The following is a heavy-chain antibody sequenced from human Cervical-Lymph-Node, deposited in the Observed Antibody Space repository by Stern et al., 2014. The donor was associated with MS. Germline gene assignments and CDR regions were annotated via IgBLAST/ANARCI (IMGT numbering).Heavy chain of an antibody. D-gene: IGHD1-26*01. CDR3: ARHPYSGDFSYGGGFDY. J-gene: IGHJ4*02. Sequence: VPLVESGAEVKKSGESLKISCKGSGYSFTTHWIAWVRQTPGKGLEWMGIVYPGDSYTTYSPSFQGQVTISADKSINTAYLHWSSLKASDTAMYYCARHPYSGDFSYGGGFDYWGQGTLVTVSS. CDR1: GYSFTTHW. V-gene: IGHV5-51*01. CDR2: VYPGDSYT.